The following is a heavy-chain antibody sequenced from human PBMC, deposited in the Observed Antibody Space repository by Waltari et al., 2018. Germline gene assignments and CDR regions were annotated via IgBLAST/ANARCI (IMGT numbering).Heavy chain of an antibody. CDR3: AREAELSPVDY. Sequence: QVQLQQWGAGRLKPSETLSLTCNVYGESLNDYYWSWIRQPPGKGLEWIGEINHSGSRNYNPSLENRVTLSIDTSKNQFSLTMDSVTAADTAVYYCAREAELSPVDYWGQGILVIVSS. D-gene: IGHD1-1*01. CDR1: GESLNDYY. CDR2: INHSGSR. V-gene: IGHV4-34*01. J-gene: IGHJ4*02.